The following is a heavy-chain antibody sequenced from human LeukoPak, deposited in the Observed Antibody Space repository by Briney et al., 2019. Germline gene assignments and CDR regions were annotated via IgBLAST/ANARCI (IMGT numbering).Heavy chain of an antibody. CDR3: ARDLYNSASK. CDR2: IKQDGGEK. J-gene: IGHJ4*02. CDR1: GFTFSSSW. Sequence: GGSLRLSCAASGFTFSSSWMTWVSQAPGEGLEWVANIKQDGGEKYYVDSVKGRFTISRDNAKNSLYLQMNSLRAGGTAVYYCARDLYNSASKWGQGTLVTVSS. V-gene: IGHV3-7*03. D-gene: IGHD6-25*01.